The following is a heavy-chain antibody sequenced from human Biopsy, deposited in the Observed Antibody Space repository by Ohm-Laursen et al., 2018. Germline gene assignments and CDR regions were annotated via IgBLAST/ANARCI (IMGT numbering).Heavy chain of an antibody. CDR3: ARRLPLRGYAFDV. D-gene: IGHD3-10*01. Sequence: SETLSLTCAVSGDSITTYYGNWIRQAPGKGLEWIGNIYYRGNTNYSPSLKSRVTISLDTSKNLFSLKLNSVTATDTPVYYCARRLPLRGYAFDVWGQGTLVTVSS. J-gene: IGHJ3*01. CDR1: GDSITTYY. CDR2: IYYRGNT. V-gene: IGHV4-59*08.